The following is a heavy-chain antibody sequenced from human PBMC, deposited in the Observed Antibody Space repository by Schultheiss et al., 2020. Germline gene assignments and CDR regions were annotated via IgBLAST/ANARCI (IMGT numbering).Heavy chain of an antibody. J-gene: IGHJ4*02. D-gene: IGHD1-26*01. Sequence: GGSLRLSCAASGFTFSSYGMHWVRQAPGKGLEWVAVIWYDGSIKYYADSVKGRFTISRDNSKNTLYLQMNSLRAEDTAVYYCARDLGATPIWGQGTLVTVSS. CDR3: ARDLGATPI. CDR2: IWYDGSIK. V-gene: IGHV3-33*01. CDR1: GFTFSSYG.